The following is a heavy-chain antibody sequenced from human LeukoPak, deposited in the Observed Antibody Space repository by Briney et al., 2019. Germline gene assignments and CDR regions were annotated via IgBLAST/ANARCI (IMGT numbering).Heavy chain of an antibody. D-gene: IGHD5-12*01. CDR3: ARLWGDATIFDL. J-gene: IGHJ4*02. Sequence: GGSLRLSCAASEFTFSAFWMSWVRQAPGKGLEWVANINQDGSAKHYVDSVKGRFTVSRNNAENSLYLQTNSLRAEDTAVYYCARLWGDATIFDLWGQGTLVTVSS. CDR1: EFTFSAFW. CDR2: INQDGSAK. V-gene: IGHV3-7*01.